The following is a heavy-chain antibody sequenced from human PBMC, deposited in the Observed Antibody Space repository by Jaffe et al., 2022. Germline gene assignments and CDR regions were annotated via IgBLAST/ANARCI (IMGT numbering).Heavy chain of an antibody. J-gene: IGHJ4*02. Sequence: QVQLQESGPGLVKPSETLSLTCAVSGYSISSGYYWGWIRQPPGKGLEWIGSIYHSGSTYYNPSLKSRVTISVDTSKNQFSLKLSSVTAADTAVYYCASYCGGDCYTGYYFDYWGQGTLVTVSS. V-gene: IGHV4-38-2*01. CDR3: ASYCGGDCYTGYYFDY. CDR2: IYHSGST. D-gene: IGHD2-21*02. CDR1: GYSISSGYY.